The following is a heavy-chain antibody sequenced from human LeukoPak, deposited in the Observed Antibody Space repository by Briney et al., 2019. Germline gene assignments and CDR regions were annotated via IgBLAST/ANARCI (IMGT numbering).Heavy chain of an antibody. CDR3: AREAIAVAGSLLYYFDY. Sequence: SVKVSCKASGGTFSSYAISWVRQAPGQGLEWMGRIIPILGIANYAQKFQGSVTITADKSTSTAYMELSSLRSEDTAVYYCAREAIAVAGSLLYYFDYWGQGTLVTVSS. J-gene: IGHJ4*02. CDR1: GGTFSSYA. V-gene: IGHV1-69*04. D-gene: IGHD6-19*01. CDR2: IIPILGIA.